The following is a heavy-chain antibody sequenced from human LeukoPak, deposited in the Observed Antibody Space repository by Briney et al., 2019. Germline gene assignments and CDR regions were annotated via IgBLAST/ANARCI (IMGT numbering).Heavy chain of an antibody. CDR3: AKDPKDYYGSGSYPLN. D-gene: IGHD3-10*01. V-gene: IGHV3-30*02. Sequence: PGGSLRLSCAASGFTFSSYGMHWVRQAPGKGLEWVAFIRYDGSNKYYADSVKGRFTISRDNSKNTLYLQMNSLRAEDTAVYYCAKDPKDYYGSGSYPLNWGQGTLVTVSS. CDR1: GFTFSSYG. CDR2: IRYDGSNK. J-gene: IGHJ4*02.